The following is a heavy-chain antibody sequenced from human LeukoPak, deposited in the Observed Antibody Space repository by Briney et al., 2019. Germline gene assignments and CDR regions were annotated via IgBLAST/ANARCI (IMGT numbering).Heavy chain of an antibody. Sequence: GASVKVSCKASGYTFTSYYMHWVRQAPGQGLEWMGIINPSGGSTSYAQKFQGRVTMTRDTSTSTVYMELSSLRSEDMAVYYCARDPPYCSGGSCYALCYMDVWGKGTTVTISS. D-gene: IGHD2-15*01. V-gene: IGHV1-46*01. CDR2: INPSGGST. CDR1: GYTFTSYY. CDR3: ARDPPYCSGGSCYALCYMDV. J-gene: IGHJ6*03.